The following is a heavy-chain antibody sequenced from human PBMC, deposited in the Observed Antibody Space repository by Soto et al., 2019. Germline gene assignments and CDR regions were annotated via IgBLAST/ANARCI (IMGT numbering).Heavy chain of an antibody. CDR2: INEDGSET. CDR1: RFTFSDYW. V-gene: IGHV3-7*01. CDR3: ARDTRRRGSDY. J-gene: IGHJ4*02. Sequence: EVYLVESGGGLVQPGGSLRLSCAASRFTFSDYWMSWVRQAPGKGLEWVANINEDGSETYYVESVKGRFTISRDNADNLVFLQMNSLRAEDTAIYCCARDTRRRGSDYWGQGTPVTVSS.